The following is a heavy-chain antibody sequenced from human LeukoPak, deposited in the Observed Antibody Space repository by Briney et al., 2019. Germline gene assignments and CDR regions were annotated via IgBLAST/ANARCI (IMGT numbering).Heavy chain of an antibody. V-gene: IGHV4-39*01. D-gene: IGHD3-10*01. J-gene: IGHJ4*02. CDR3: ARYVVYGSGKHYFDY. CDR2: INYGGTT. CDR1: GDSISSSDYY. Sequence: SETLSLTCTVSGDSISSSDYYWSWIRQPPGKELEWIASINYGGTTYYNPSLKSRVTISVDTSKNQFSLRLSSVTAADAAVYLCARYVVYGSGKHYFDYWGQGSLVTVSS.